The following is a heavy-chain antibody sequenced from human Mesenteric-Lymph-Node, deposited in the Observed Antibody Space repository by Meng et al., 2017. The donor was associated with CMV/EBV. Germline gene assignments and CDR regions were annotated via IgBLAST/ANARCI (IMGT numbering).Heavy chain of an antibody. CDR2: IIPFFGPT. V-gene: IGHV1-69*05. CDR1: GGTFRSYA. Sequence: SVKVSCKASGGTFRSYAISWVRQASRQGLEWMGGIIPFFGPTTYAQKFQGRVTISTDESTNTAYMELSSLRSEDTAVYFCARLTSNSGYFFGLDVWGQGTTVTVSS. CDR3: ARLTSNSGYFFGLDV. D-gene: IGHD7-27*01. J-gene: IGHJ6*02.